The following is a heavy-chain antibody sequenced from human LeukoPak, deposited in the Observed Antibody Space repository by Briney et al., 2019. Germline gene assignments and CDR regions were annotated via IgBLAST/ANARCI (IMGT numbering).Heavy chain of an antibody. D-gene: IGHD5-18*01. CDR2: IDSDGSST. J-gene: IGHJ5*02. CDR1: GFTFDDYA. Sequence: GRSLRLSCAASGFTFDDYAMHWVRQVPGKGLEWVSRIDSDGSSTNYADSVKGRFTISRDNAKNTLYLQMNSLRAEDTAVYYCARGGGYNYGYGGNWFDPWGQGTLVTVSS. V-gene: IGHV3-74*01. CDR3: ARGGGYNYGYGGNWFDP.